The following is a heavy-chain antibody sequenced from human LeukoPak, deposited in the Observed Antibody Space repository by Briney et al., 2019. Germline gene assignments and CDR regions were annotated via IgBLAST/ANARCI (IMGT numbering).Heavy chain of an antibody. CDR2: IWYDGSKK. J-gene: IGHJ4*02. Sequence: GGSLRLSCAASGFRFNGYGMHWVRQAPGKGLEWVTIIWYDGSKKYYADSVKGRFTISRDGSINTLYLQMNSLRAEDTATYYCARGSFGIDYWGQGTLVTVSS. CDR3: ARGSFGIDY. V-gene: IGHV3-33*01. CDR1: GFRFNGYG. D-gene: IGHD3-10*01.